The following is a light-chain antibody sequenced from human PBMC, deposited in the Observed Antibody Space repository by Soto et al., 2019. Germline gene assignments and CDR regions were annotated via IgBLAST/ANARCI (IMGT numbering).Light chain of an antibody. Sequence: QSVLTQPPSASGTPGQRVTISCSGSSSNIGSNTVNWYQQLPGTAPKLLIYSNNQRPPGVPGRFSVSKSDTSASLAISALESQNEDDSYCASGYHSLNGHVLFGGGTKLTVL. V-gene: IGLV1-44*01. CDR3: ASGYHSLNGHVL. J-gene: IGLJ2*01. CDR2: SNN. CDR1: SSNIGSNT.